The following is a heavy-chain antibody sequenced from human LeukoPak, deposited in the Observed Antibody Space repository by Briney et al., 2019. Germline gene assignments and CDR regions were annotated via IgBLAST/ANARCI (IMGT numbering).Heavy chain of an antibody. D-gene: IGHD6-13*01. CDR2: INPNSGGT. J-gene: IGHJ5*02. Sequence: ASVKVSCKASGYTFTGYYMHWVRQAPGQGLEWMGWINPNSGGTNYAQKFQGRVTITADESTSTAYMELSSLRSEDTAVYYCARDPRGYISSAFDPWGQGTLVTVSS. CDR3: ARDPRGYISSAFDP. CDR1: GYTFTGYY. V-gene: IGHV1-2*02.